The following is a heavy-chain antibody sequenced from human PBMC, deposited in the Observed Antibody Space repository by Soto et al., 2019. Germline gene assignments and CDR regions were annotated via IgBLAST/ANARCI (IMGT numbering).Heavy chain of an antibody. D-gene: IGHD3-22*01. V-gene: IGHV4-4*07. J-gene: IGHJ3*02. CDR1: GGSISSYY. CDR2: IYTSGST. Sequence: SETLSLTCAVSGGSISSYYWSWIRQPAGKGLEWIGRIYTSGSTNYNPSLKSRVTMSVDTSKNQFSLKLSSVTAADTAVYYCARDSGPTYYYDSSGYSEAFDIWGQGTMVTVSS. CDR3: ARDSGPTYYYDSSGYSEAFDI.